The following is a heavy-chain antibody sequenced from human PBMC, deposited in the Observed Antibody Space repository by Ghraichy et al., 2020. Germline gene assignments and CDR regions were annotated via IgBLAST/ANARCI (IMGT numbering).Heavy chain of an antibody. Sequence: GGSLRLSCAASGFTFSSYEMNWVRQAPGKGLEWVSYISSSGSTIYYADSVNGRFTISRDNAKNSLYLQMNSLRAEDTAVYYWARDDKDSGSYPLWGQGTLVTVSS. V-gene: IGHV3-48*03. CDR1: GFTFSSYE. CDR2: ISSSGSTI. D-gene: IGHD1-26*01. J-gene: IGHJ4*02. CDR3: ARDDKDSGSYPL.